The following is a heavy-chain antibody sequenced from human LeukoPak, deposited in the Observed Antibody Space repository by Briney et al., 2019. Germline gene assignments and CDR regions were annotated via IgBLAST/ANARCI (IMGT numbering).Heavy chain of an antibody. CDR3: ARMDHHGGRDNWFDP. CDR1: GYTFTSYG. CDR2: MNPNSGNT. V-gene: IGHV1-8*03. D-gene: IGHD2-15*01. Sequence: GASVKVSCKASGYTFTSYGISWVRQAPGQGLEWMGWMNPNSGNTGYAQKSQGRVTITRDPSISTAYMELSSLRSEDTAVYYCARMDHHGGRDNWFDPWGQGTLVTVSS. J-gene: IGHJ5*02.